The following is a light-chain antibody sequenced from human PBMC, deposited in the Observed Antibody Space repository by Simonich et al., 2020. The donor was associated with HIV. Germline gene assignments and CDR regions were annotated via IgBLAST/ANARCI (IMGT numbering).Light chain of an antibody. V-gene: IGKV1-5*01. CDR3: LQDYQTPYT. CDR2: TAS. J-gene: IGKJ2*01. CDR1: QSISSW. Sequence: DIQMTQSPSTLSASVGDRVTITCRASQSISSWLAWYQQKPGKAPKLLIYTASSLESGVPSRFSGSGSGTDFTLTISSLQPEDVATYYCLQDYQTPYTFGQGTKLEIK.